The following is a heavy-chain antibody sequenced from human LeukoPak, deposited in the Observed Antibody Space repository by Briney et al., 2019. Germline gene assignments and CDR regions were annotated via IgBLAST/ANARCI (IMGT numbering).Heavy chain of an antibody. CDR2: IYYSGTT. CDR1: GGSISSYY. D-gene: IGHD2-15*01. CDR3: ARVNTQGVPSP. J-gene: IGHJ5*02. Sequence: SETLSLTCTVSGGSISSYYWSWIRQPPGKGLEWIGYIYYSGTTHYNPSHQSRVTMSVDTSKSQFSLKLSSVTAADTAVYYCARVNTQGVPSPWGQGILVTVSS. V-gene: IGHV4-59*08.